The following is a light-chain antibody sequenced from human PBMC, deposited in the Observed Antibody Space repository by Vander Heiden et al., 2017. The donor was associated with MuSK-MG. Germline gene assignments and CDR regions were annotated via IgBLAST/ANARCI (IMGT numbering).Light chain of an antibody. J-gene: IGKJ5*01. CDR3: QQYYHIPIT. CDR1: QDIINC. Sequence: DVQMTQSPSSLSVAVGDRVTITCRASQDIINCLNWFQQKQGKVPNLLIYDASNLQTGVPSRFSGSGSGTDFVFTISSLQPEDVATYYCQQYYHIPITFGQGTQVEI. V-gene: IGKV1-33*01. CDR2: DAS.